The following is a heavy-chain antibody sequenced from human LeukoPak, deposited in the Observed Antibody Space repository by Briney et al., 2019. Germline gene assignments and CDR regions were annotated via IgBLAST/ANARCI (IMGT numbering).Heavy chain of an antibody. CDR2: IWYDGSNK. Sequence: PGKSLRLSCAASGFTFSSYGMHWVRQAPGKGLEWVAVIWYDGSNKYYADSVKGRFTISRDNSKNTLYLQMNSLRAEDTAVYYCAVDTAMAHDYWGQGTLVTVSS. CDR3: AVDTAMAHDY. CDR1: GFTFSSYG. V-gene: IGHV3-33*01. D-gene: IGHD5-18*01. J-gene: IGHJ4*02.